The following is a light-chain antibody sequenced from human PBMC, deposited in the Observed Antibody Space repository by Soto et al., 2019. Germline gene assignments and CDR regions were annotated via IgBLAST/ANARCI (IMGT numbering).Light chain of an antibody. CDR3: QQRSNWPCT. Sequence: EIVLTQSPATLSLSPGERATLSYRASQSVSSYLAWYQQKPGQAPRLLIYDASNRATGIPARFSGSGSGTDFTLTISSLEPEDFAVYYCQQRSNWPCTFGQGTKVEIK. J-gene: IGKJ1*01. CDR2: DAS. CDR1: QSVSSY. V-gene: IGKV3-11*01.